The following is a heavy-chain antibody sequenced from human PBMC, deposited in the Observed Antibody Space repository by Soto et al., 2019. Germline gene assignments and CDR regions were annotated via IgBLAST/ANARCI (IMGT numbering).Heavy chain of an antibody. Sequence: EVQLVESGGGLVQPGGSLRLSCAASGFTFSSYSMNWVRQAPGKGLEWVTYISSSSSTLYYADSVKGRFTISRDNAKNXXHLQMNSLRDEDTAVYYCARDGHDFWSGYYAGLDVWGQGTTVTVSS. D-gene: IGHD3-3*01. CDR1: GFTFSSYS. V-gene: IGHV3-48*02. CDR3: ARDGHDFWSGYYAGLDV. CDR2: ISSSSSTL. J-gene: IGHJ6*02.